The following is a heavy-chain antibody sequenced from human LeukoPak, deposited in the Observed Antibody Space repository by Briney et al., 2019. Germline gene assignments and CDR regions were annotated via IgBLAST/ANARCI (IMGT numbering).Heavy chain of an antibody. D-gene: IGHD2/OR15-2a*01. CDR3: ARRDESLWRLDY. V-gene: IGHV4-61*05. CDR2: IYYSGST. CDR1: GGSISSSSFY. J-gene: IGHJ4*02. Sequence: SETLSLTCTVSGGSISSSSFYWDWIRQPPGEGLEWIGYIYYSGSTTYNPSLKSRVTMSVDTSKNQFSLKLNSVTAADTAIYYCARRDESLWRLDYWGQGALVTVSS.